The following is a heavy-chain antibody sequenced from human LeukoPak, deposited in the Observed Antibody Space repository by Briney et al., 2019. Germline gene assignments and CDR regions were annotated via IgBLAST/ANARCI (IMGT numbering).Heavy chain of an antibody. J-gene: IGHJ4*02. CDR2: IYYSGST. D-gene: IGHD4-17*01. CDR1: GVSTSSISYY. V-gene: IGHV4-39*01. CDR3: AAGGGHGDYYN. Sequence: PSETLSLTCSVSGVSTSSISYYWGWIRQPPGKGLEWIGSIYYSGSTHYNPSLKSRVIMSVDTSKNQFSLKLSSVTAADTAVYYCAAGGGHGDYYNWGQGTLVTVSS.